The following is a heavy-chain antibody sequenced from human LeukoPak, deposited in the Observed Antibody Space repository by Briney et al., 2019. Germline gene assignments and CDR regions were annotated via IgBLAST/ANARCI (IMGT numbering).Heavy chain of an antibody. CDR1: GFTFDDYA. V-gene: IGHV3-23*01. Sequence: GGSLRLSCAVSGFTFDDYAMHWVRQAPGKGLEWVSAVSSTGGTTYYADSVKGRFTISRDNSKNTLFLQINSLRAEDTAVYYCAKNGDRGAFCSGGTCYPYYYYYMDVWGKGTTVTISS. CDR3: AKNGDRGAFCSGGTCYPYYYYYMDV. J-gene: IGHJ6*03. D-gene: IGHD2-15*01. CDR2: VSSTGGTT.